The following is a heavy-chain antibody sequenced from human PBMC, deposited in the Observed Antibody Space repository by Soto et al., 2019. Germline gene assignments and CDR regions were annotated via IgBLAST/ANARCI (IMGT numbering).Heavy chain of an antibody. CDR3: AKDRTGSSPGPDY. CDR1: GFTFISYA. V-gene: IGHV3-23*01. CDR2: ISGSGGST. J-gene: IGHJ4*02. D-gene: IGHD6-6*01. Sequence: GSLILSCAASGFTFISYAMSWVRQAPGKGLEWVSVISGSGGSTYYADSVKGRFTISRDNSKNTLYLQMNSLRAEDTAIYYCAKDRTGSSPGPDYWGQGTLVTV.